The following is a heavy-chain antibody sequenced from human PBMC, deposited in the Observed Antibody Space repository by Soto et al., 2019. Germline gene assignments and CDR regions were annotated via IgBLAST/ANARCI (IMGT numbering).Heavy chain of an antibody. Sequence: GGSLRLSCAASGFTFSSYAMSWVRQAPGKGLEWVSGISGSGGSAYNADSVKGRFTISRDNSKNTLYLQMNSLRAEDTAVYYCAKDFKYSSSWVPLPYGMDVWGQGTTVTVSS. V-gene: IGHV3-23*01. J-gene: IGHJ6*02. D-gene: IGHD6-13*01. CDR1: GFTFSSYA. CDR3: AKDFKYSSSWVPLPYGMDV. CDR2: ISGSGGSA.